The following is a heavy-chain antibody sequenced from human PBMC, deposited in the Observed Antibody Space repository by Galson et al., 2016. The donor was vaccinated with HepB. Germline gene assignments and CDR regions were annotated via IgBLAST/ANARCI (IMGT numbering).Heavy chain of an antibody. CDR3: AHGKVPYLLTTFDY. CDR2: VSGAGAST. Sequence: SLRLSCAGSGYTFSTYAMSWVRQSPGKGLEWVSAVSGAGASTDFADSVKGRFTISRDNSKNTLYLQMNSLRAEDTAVYYCAHGKVPYLLTTFDYWGQGTVVTVSS. V-gene: IGHV3-23*01. J-gene: IGHJ4*02. D-gene: IGHD1-14*01. CDR1: GYTFSTYA.